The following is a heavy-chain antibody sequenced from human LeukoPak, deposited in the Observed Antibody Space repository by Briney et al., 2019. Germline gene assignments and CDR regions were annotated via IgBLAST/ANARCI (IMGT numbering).Heavy chain of an antibody. CDR2: IIPIFGTA. J-gene: IGHJ4*02. V-gene: IGHV1-69*05. Sequence: GASVKVSCKAFGGSFSSEAISWVRQAPGQGLEWMGGIIPIFGTANYAQKFQGRVTITTHESTSTAYMEVSSLRSEDTAVYYCGRKAGDCGGGSCYSIDYWGQGTLVTVSS. CDR1: GGSFSSEA. D-gene: IGHD2-15*01. CDR3: GRKAGDCGGGSCYSIDY.